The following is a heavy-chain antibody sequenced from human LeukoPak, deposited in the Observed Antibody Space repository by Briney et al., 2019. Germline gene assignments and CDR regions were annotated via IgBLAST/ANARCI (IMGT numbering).Heavy chain of an antibody. Sequence: SETLSLTCTVSGGSISSYYWSWIRQPPGKGVEWIGYIYYSGSTNYNPSLKSRVTISVDTSKNQFSLKLSSVTAADTAVYYCASGYSSSWYAGGFDYWGQGTLVTVSS. CDR3: ASGYSSSWYAGGFDY. CDR2: IYYSGST. V-gene: IGHV4-59*08. D-gene: IGHD6-13*01. CDR1: GGSISSYY. J-gene: IGHJ4*02.